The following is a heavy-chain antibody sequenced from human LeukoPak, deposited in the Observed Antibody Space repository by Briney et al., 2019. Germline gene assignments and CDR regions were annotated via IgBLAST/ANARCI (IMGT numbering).Heavy chain of an antibody. D-gene: IGHD2-21*01. Sequence: PSETLSLTCTVSGGSISSSSYYWGWIRQPPGKGLEWIGSIYYSGSTYYNPSLKSRVTISVDTSKNPFSLKLSSVTAADTAVYYCARRSVVVIAHNWFDPWGQGTLVTVSS. CDR3: ARRSVVVIAHNWFDP. CDR2: IYYSGST. J-gene: IGHJ5*02. V-gene: IGHV4-39*01. CDR1: GGSISSSSYY.